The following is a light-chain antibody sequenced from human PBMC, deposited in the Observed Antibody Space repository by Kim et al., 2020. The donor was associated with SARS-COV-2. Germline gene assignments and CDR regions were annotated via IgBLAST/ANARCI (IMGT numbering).Light chain of an antibody. CDR3: QVWDSSSDHPV. J-gene: IGLJ3*02. V-gene: IGLV3-21*04. CDR2: YDS. Sequence: APGKTARITCGGNNIGSKSVHWYQQKPGQAPVLVIYYDSDRPSGIPERFSGSNSGNTATLTISRVEAGDEAVYYCQVWDSSSDHPVFGGGTKLTVL. CDR1: NIGSKS.